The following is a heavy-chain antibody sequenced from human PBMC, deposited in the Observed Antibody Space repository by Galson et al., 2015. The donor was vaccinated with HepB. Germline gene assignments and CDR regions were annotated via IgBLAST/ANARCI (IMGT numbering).Heavy chain of an antibody. CDR2: ISWNSGSI. CDR3: AKEGDSSGYYYQVDYFDY. Sequence: SLRLSCAASGFTFDDYAMHWVRQAPGKGLEWVSGISWNSGSIGYADSVKGRFTISRDNAKNSLYLQMNSLRAEDTALYYCAKEGDSSGYYYQVDYFDYWGQGTLVTVSS. J-gene: IGHJ4*02. CDR1: GFTFDDYA. V-gene: IGHV3-9*01. D-gene: IGHD3-22*01.